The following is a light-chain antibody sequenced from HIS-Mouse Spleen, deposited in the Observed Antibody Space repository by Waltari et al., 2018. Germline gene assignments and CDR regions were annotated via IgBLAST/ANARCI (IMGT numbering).Light chain of an antibody. CDR3: CSYAGSYV. V-gene: IGLV2-11*01. CDR1: SSAVGGYHY. Sequence: QSALTQPRSVSGSPGQSVTISCTGTSSAVGGYHYVSWYQQHPGKAPKLMIYDVSKRPSGVPDRFSGSKSGNTASLTISGLQAEDEADYYCCSYAGSYVFGTGTKVTVL. J-gene: IGLJ1*01. CDR2: DVS.